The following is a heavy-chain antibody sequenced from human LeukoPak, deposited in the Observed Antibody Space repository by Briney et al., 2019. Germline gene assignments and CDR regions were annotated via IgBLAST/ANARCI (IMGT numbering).Heavy chain of an antibody. D-gene: IGHD6-19*01. CDR2: INWNGDNP. V-gene: IGHV3-20*04. CDR1: GFTFEDYG. Sequence: GGSLRLSCEASGFTFEDYGMTWVRQRPGKGLEYVCEINWNGDNPVYENSLKGRFSISRDNVDNVVHLQMSSLTNEDTAVYYCARVAVAGPTGWFDSWGQGTLVTVSS. J-gene: IGHJ5*01. CDR3: ARVAVAGPTGWFDS.